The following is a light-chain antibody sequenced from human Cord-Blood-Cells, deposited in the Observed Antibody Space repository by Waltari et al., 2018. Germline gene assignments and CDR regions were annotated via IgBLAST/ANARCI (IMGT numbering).Light chain of an antibody. CDR1: SSAVGGYNY. J-gene: IGLJ1*01. Sequence: HSALTQPPPVSGSPEQSLTTPSTGTSSAVGGYNYVSWYQQNPGKAPKRMIYDVSKRPSGVTDRFSGSKSGNTASLTISGLQAEDEADYYCCSYAGSYTYVFGTGTKVTVL. CDR2: DVS. CDR3: CSYAGSYTYV. V-gene: IGLV2-11*01.